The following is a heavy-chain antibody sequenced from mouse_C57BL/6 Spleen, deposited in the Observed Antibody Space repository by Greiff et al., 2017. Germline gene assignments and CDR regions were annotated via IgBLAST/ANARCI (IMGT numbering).Heavy chain of an antibody. CDR2: IDPSDSYT. J-gene: IGHJ2*01. CDR1: GYTFTSYW. D-gene: IGHD1-1*01. V-gene: IGHV1-69*01. Sequence: QVQLQQPGAELVMPGASVKLSCKASGYTFTSYWMHWVKQRPGQGLEWIGEIDPSDSYTNYNQKFKGKSTLTVDKSSSTAYMQLSSLTSEDSAVYYWARTTGYFDYWGQGTTLTVSS. CDR3: ARTTGYFDY.